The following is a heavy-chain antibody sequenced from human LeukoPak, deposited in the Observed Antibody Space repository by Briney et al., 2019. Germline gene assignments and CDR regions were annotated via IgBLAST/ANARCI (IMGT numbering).Heavy chain of an antibody. J-gene: IGHJ4*02. CDR1: GGSFSTYY. V-gene: IGHV4-59*10. CDR2: IYTSGST. CDR3: ARGDSSGWYDDY. Sequence: SETLSLTCAVYGGSFSTYYWSWIRQPAGKGLEWIGCIYTSGSTNYNPSLKSRVTMSVDTSKNQFSLKLSSVTAADTAVYYCARGDSSGWYDDYWGQGTLVTVSS. D-gene: IGHD6-19*01.